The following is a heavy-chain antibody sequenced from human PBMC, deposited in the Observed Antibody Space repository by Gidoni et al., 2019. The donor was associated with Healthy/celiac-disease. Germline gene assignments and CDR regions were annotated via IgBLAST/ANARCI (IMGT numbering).Heavy chain of an antibody. Sequence: QVQLVESGGGVVQPGRSLRRSCAASGFTFSSYGRHWVRQAPGKGLEGVAVISYDGSNKYYADSVKGRFTISRDNSKNTLYLQMNSLRAEDTAVYYCANVGSSPDYWGQGTLVTVSS. CDR1: GFTFSSYG. CDR3: ANVGSSPDY. J-gene: IGHJ4*02. CDR2: ISYDGSNK. V-gene: IGHV3-30*18. D-gene: IGHD2-15*01.